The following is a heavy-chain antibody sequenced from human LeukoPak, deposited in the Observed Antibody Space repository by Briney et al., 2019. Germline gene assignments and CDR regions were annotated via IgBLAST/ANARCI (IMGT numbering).Heavy chain of an antibody. J-gene: IGHJ6*02. CDR3: ARDRSIAYDSGGMDV. CDR1: GYTFTGYY. V-gene: IGHV1-2*02. Sequence: ASVKVSCKASGYTFTGYYMHWVRQAPGQRLEWMGWINPNSGGTNYARKFQGRVTMTRDTSISTAYMEPSRLRSDDTAVYYCARDRSIAYDSGGMDVWGQGTTVTVSS. CDR2: INPNSGGT. D-gene: IGHD3-22*01.